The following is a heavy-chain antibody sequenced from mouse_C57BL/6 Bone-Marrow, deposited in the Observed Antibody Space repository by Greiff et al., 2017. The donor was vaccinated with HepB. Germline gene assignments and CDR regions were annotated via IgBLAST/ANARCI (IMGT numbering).Heavy chain of an antibody. Sequence: VQLQQSGAELVRPGASVKLSCKASGYTFTDYYINWVKQRPGQGLEWIARIYPGSGNTYYNEKFKGKATLTAEKSSSTAYMQLSSLTSEDSAVYFCAREKGGSGFPYFDYWGQGTTLTVSS. CDR1: GYTFTDYY. J-gene: IGHJ2*01. CDR2: IYPGSGNT. D-gene: IGHD3-2*02. CDR3: AREKGGSGFPYFDY. V-gene: IGHV1-76*01.